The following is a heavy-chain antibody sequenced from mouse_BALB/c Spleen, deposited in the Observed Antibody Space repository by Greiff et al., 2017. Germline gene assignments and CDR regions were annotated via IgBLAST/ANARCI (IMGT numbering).Heavy chain of an antibody. CDR2: IYPGGGYT. CDR1: GYTFTNYW. J-gene: IGHJ3*01. D-gene: IGHD2-4*01. CDR3: ARSKGYDYSWFAY. V-gene: IGHV1-63*02. Sequence: QVQLQQSGAELVRPGTSVKISCKASGYTFTNYWLGWVKQRPGHGLEWIGDIYPGGGYTNYNEKFKGKATLTADTSSSTAYMQLSRLTSEDSAVYFCARSKGYDYSWFAYWGQGTLVTVSA.